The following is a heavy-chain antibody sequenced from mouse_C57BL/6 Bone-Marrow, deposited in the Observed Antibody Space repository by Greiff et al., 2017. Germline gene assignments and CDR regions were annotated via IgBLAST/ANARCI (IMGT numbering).Heavy chain of an antibody. J-gene: IGHJ2*01. CDR1: GYTFTTYP. CDR2: FHPYNDDT. CDR3: ARGGNEGGYYFDY. D-gene: IGHD1-1*02. V-gene: IGHV1-47*01. Sequence: VQLQQSGAELVKPGASVKMSCTASGYTFTTYPIEWMKQNHGKSLEWIGNFHPYNDDTKYNAKFKGKATLTAETSSSTVYLELSRLTSDDSAVYDCARGGNEGGYYFDYWGQGTTLTVSS.